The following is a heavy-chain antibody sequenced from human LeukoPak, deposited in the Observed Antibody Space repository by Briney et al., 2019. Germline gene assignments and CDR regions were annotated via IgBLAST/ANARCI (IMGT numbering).Heavy chain of an antibody. CDR3: TEAFSYSSGWYYFDY. CDR2: IYYSGST. D-gene: IGHD6-19*01. Sequence: SETLSLTCTVSGGSISSSSYYWGWIRQPPGKGLEWIGSIYYSGSTYYNPSLKSRVTISVDTSKNQFSLKLSSVTAADTAVYYCTEAFSYSSGWYYFDYWGQGTLVTVSS. J-gene: IGHJ4*03. V-gene: IGHV4-39*01. CDR1: GGSISSSSYY.